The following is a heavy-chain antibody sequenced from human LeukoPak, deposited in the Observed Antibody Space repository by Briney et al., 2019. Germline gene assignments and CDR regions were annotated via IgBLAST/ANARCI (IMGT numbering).Heavy chain of an antibody. D-gene: IGHD2-2*01. Sequence: SETLSLTCTVSGGSISSYYWSWIRQPPGKGLEWIGDIYYSGRTNYNPSLKSRVTISVDTSKNQFSLKLSSVTAADTAVYYCARENVVVPAAGDAFDIWGQGTMVTVSS. CDR1: GGSISSYY. J-gene: IGHJ3*02. V-gene: IGHV4-59*01. CDR3: ARENVVVPAAGDAFDI. CDR2: IYYSGRT.